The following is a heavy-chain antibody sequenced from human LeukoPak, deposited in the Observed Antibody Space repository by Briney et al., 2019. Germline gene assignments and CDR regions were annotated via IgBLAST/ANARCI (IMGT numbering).Heavy chain of an antibody. CDR2: IRGSGSRT. D-gene: IGHD2-2*01. Sequence: GGSLRLSCAASGFTFNYYALSWVRQAPGKGLQWVSSIRGSGSRTYHADSVQGRFTPSRDNSKNPLSVHMVSLRAEDTPIYYCAKQRPALVVPSTLDYWGQGTLVTVSS. V-gene: IGHV3-23*01. J-gene: IGHJ4*02. CDR3: AKQRPALVVPSTLDY. CDR1: GFTFNYYA.